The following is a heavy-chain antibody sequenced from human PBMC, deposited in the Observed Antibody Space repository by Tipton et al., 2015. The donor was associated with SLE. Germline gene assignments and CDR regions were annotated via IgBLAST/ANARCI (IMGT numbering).Heavy chain of an antibody. J-gene: IGHJ4*02. CDR3: AREGYYYDSSGYYPFDY. CDR2: IYTSGST. Sequence: TLSLTCTVSGGSISSGSYYWSWIRQPAGKGLEWIGYIYTSGSTNYNPSLKSRVTISVDTSKNQFSLKLSSVTAADTAVYYCAREGYYYDSSGYYPFDYWGQGTLVTVSS. CDR1: GGSISSGSYY. D-gene: IGHD3-22*01. V-gene: IGHV4-61*09.